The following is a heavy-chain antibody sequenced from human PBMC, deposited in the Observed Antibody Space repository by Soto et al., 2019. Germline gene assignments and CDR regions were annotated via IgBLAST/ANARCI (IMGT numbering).Heavy chain of an antibody. CDR2: ISYDRSNK. V-gene: IGHV3-30-3*01. Sequence: QVQLVESGGGVVQPGRSLRLSCAASGFTFSSYAMHWVRQAPGKGLEWVAVISYDRSNKYYADSVKGRFTISRDNSKNTLYLQMNSLRAEDTAVYYCARDPVAYCGGDCRTFDYWGQGTLVTVSS. CDR1: GFTFSSYA. D-gene: IGHD2-21*02. CDR3: ARDPVAYCGGDCRTFDY. J-gene: IGHJ4*02.